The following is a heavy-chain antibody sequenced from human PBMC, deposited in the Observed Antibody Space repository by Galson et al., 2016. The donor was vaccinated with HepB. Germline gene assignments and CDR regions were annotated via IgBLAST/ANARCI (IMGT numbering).Heavy chain of an antibody. CDR1: GFSFMSYR. CDR2: ISYDASKK. J-gene: IGHJ1*01. CDR3: AKSPLMFFGELLGYFQH. D-gene: IGHD3-10*01. V-gene: IGHV3-30*18. Sequence: SLRLSCAASGFSFMSYRMAWVRQAPGKGLEWVVVISYDASKKHYADSVKGRFTISRDKSKNTLYLQMNSLRAEDTAVYYCAKSPLMFFGELLGYFQHWGQGTLVTVSS.